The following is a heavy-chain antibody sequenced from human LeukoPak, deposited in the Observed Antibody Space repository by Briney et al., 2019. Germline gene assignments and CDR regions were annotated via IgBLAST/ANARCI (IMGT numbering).Heavy chain of an antibody. Sequence: SVKVSCKASGSTFRSNAISWVRQAPGQGLEWMGGITPIFGTANYAQKFQGRVTITAVESMSTAYMELSSLRSEDTAVYYCARGWLAETTVVTPYNYWGQGTLVTVSS. CDR3: ARGWLAETTVVTPYNY. CDR1: GSTFRSNA. J-gene: IGHJ4*02. D-gene: IGHD4-23*01. CDR2: ITPIFGTA. V-gene: IGHV1-69*13.